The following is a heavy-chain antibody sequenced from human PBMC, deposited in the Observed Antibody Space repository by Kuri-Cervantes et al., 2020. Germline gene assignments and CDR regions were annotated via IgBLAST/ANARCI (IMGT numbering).Heavy chain of an antibody. V-gene: IGHV3-23*01. Sequence: GESLKISCAASGFTFSSYAMSWVRQAPGKGLEWVSAISCSGGSTYYADSVKGRFTISRDNSKNTLYLQMNSLRAEDTAVYYCAKDMDPEYCSSTSCPDYYYYYMDVWGKGTTVTVSS. CDR2: ISCSGGST. D-gene: IGHD2-2*01. CDR3: AKDMDPEYCSSTSCPDYYYYYMDV. CDR1: GFTFSSYA. J-gene: IGHJ6*03.